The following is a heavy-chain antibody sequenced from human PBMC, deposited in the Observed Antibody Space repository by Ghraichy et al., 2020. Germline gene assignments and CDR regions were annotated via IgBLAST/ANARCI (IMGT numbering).Heavy chain of an antibody. CDR2: INPNSGGT. J-gene: IGHJ4*02. V-gene: IGHV1-2*06. Sequence: ASVKVSCKASGYTFTGYYMHWVRQAPGQGLEWMGRINPNSGGTNYAQKFQGRVTMTRDTSISTAYMELSRLRSDDTAVYYCYVVVVPAAIEAFDYWGQGTLVTVSS. CDR1: GYTFTGYY. CDR3: YVVVVPAAIEAFDY. D-gene: IGHD2-2*02.